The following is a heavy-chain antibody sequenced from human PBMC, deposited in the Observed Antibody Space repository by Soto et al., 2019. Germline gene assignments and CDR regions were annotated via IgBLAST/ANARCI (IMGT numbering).Heavy chain of an antibody. Sequence: PSETLSLTCAVSGYSISSSNWWGWIRQPPGKGLGWIGYIYYSGSTYYNPSLKSRVTMSVDTSKNQFSLKLSSVTAVDTAVYYCARMVTIFGTKAPDNWFDPWGQGTLVTVSS. CDR2: IYYSGST. CDR1: GYSISSSNW. V-gene: IGHV4-28*01. D-gene: IGHD3-3*01. CDR3: ARMVTIFGTKAPDNWFDP. J-gene: IGHJ5*02.